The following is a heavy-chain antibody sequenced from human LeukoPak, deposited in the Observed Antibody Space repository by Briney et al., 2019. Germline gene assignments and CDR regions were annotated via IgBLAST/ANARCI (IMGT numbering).Heavy chain of an antibody. J-gene: IGHJ4*02. V-gene: IGHV4-4*09. Sequence: SDTLSLTCTVSGDSISSYYWSWIRQPPGKGLEWIGYIYTSGGTNYIPSLKGRVTISIDTSKNQFSLKLSSVTAADSAVYYCARLTRLSTSPDRYYLDYWGQGTLVTVSS. D-gene: IGHD6-6*01. CDR1: GDSISSYY. CDR2: IYTSGGT. CDR3: ARLTRLSTSPDRYYLDY.